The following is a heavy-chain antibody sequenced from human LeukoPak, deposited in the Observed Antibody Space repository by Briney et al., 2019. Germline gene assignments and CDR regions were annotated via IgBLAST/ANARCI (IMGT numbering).Heavy chain of an antibody. Sequence: GGSLRLSCAASGFTFSSYSMNWVRQAPGKGLEWVSYISSSSSTIYYADSVKGRFTISRDNANNSLYLQMNSLRAEDTAVYYCAELGITMIGGVWGKGTTVTISS. CDR3: AELGITMIGGV. D-gene: IGHD3-10*02. CDR2: ISSSSSTI. CDR1: GFTFSSYS. V-gene: IGHV3-48*01. J-gene: IGHJ6*04.